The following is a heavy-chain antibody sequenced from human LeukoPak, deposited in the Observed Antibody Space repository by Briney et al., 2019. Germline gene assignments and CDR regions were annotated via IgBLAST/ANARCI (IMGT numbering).Heavy chain of an antibody. CDR2: ISGSGGST. Sequence: GGSLRLSCAASGFTFSNYAMSWVRQAPGKGLEWVSTISGSGGSTYYADSVKGRFTISRDNSKNTLYLQMNSLRAEDTAVYYCAKIKWLGPRGPFFNCWGQGTLVTVSS. V-gene: IGHV3-23*01. D-gene: IGHD6-19*01. CDR1: GFTFSNYA. CDR3: AKIKWLGPRGPFFNC. J-gene: IGHJ4*02.